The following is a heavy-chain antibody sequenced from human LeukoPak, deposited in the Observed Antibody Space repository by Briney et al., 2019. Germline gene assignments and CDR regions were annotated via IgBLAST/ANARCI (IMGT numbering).Heavy chain of an antibody. V-gene: IGHV7-4-1*02. CDR1: GYTFTSYA. D-gene: IGHD3-16*01. CDR3: ARDAPYSPVMYFDY. J-gene: IGHJ4*02. CDR2: INTNTGNP. Sequence: ASVNVSCKASGYTFTSYAMNWVRQAPGQGLEWMGWINTNTGNPTYAQGFTGRFVFSLDTSVSTAYLQISSLKAEDTAVYYCARDAPYSPVMYFDYWGQGTLVTVSS.